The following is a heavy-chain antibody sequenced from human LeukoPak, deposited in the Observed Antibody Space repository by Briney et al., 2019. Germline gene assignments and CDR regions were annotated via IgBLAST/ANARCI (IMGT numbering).Heavy chain of an antibody. J-gene: IGHJ5*02. CDR2: ITASGGT. V-gene: IGHV3-23*01. CDR1: GFTFSSYA. Sequence: QPGGSLRLSCAASGFTFSSYAMSWVRQAPGKGLEWVSTITASGGTYYADSLKGRFTISRDTSKNTLYLQINSLRAEDTAVYYCARGSYDSSGLGGFDPWGQGTLVTVSS. CDR3: ARGSYDSSGLGGFDP. D-gene: IGHD3-22*01.